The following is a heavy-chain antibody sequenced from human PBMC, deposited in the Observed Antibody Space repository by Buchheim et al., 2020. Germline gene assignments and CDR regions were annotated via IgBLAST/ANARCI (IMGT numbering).Heavy chain of an antibody. CDR1: GFTFSSSW. J-gene: IGHJ5*02. Sequence: EVQLVESGGDLIQPGGSLRLSCAASGFTFSSSWMHWVRQVPGKGLVWVSSIKSDGSRTPYADSVRARFTISRDNGKNTLYLQMSGLRVEDTAVYFCAKYGSSWGQGTL. CDR2: IKSDGSRT. D-gene: IGHD6-6*01. CDR3: AKYGSS. V-gene: IGHV3-74*03.